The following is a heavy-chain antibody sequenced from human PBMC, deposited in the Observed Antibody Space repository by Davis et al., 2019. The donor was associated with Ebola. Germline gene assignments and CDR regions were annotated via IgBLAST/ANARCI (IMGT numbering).Heavy chain of an antibody. D-gene: IGHD6-13*01. CDR3: ARDWGSSWYSFDY. Sequence: GESLKISCAASGFTFSTYPMHWVRQAPGKGLEWVALISDDGSSEFFADSVRGRFTISRDNSKNTLYLHMNSLRPDDSAVYYCARDWGSSWYSFDYWGQGTLVTVSS. V-gene: IGHV3-30-3*01. J-gene: IGHJ4*02. CDR2: ISDDGSSE. CDR1: GFTFSTYP.